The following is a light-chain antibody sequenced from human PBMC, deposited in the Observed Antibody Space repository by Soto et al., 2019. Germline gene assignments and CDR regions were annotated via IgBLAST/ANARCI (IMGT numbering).Light chain of an antibody. CDR2: AAS. J-gene: IGKJ1*01. CDR3: QQSYSYRT. CDR1: QGISSY. V-gene: IGKV1-8*01. Sequence: AIRMTQSPSSLSASTGDRVTITCRASQGISSYLAWYQQKPGKAPKLLIYAASTLQSVVPSRFSGSGSGTDFTLTISCLQSEDFATYYCQQSYSYRTFGQGTKV.